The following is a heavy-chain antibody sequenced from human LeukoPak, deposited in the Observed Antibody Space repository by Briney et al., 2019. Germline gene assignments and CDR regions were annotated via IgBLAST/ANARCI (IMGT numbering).Heavy chain of an antibody. V-gene: IGHV1-2*02. CDR1: GYTFTSYA. CDR2: ITPSGGT. D-gene: IGHD4-23*01. J-gene: IGHJ4*02. Sequence: ASVKVSCKASGYTFTSYAIHWVRQAPGQGLEWMGWITPSGGTNYPQKFQGRVAITWDTSITTAYMDLSRLTSDDTAVYYCARANTIMTTVVTSFDSWGQGTLVTVSS. CDR3: ARANTIMTTVVTSFDS.